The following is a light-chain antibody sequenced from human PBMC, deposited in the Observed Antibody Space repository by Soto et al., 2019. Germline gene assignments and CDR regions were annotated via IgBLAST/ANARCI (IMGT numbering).Light chain of an antibody. V-gene: IGLV2-23*01. CDR1: SSDVGSNNL. CDR2: EAT. J-gene: IGLJ3*02. Sequence: QSALSQPASVSGSPGQSITIPCTGSSSDVGSNNLVSWYQQHPGKAPKVMIYEATKRPSGVSNRFSGSKSGNTASLTISGLQAEDEADYYCCSYAKIYMLVFGGGTKLTVL. CDR3: CSYAKIYMLV.